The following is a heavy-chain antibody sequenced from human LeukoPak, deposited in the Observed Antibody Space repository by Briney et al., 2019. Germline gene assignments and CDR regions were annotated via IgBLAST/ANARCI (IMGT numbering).Heavy chain of an antibody. CDR2: IYDSGST. CDR3: ARHSVYGDYSSYYYGMDV. J-gene: IGHJ6*02. CDR1: GGSISSSSYY. D-gene: IGHD4-17*01. V-gene: IGHV4-39*01. Sequence: SETLSLTCTVSGGSISSSSYYWGWIRQPPGKGLEWIGSIYDSGSTYYNPSLKSRVTISVDTSKNQFSLKLSSVTAADTAVYYCARHSVYGDYSSYYYGMDVWGQGTTVTVSS.